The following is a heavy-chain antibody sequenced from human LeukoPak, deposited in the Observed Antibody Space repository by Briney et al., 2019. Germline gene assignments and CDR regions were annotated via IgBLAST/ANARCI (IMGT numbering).Heavy chain of an antibody. CDR1: GFTFSNYA. Sequence: GGSLRLSCAASGFTFSNYAMSWVRQAPGKGLEWVSGISGSGGDTYYADSVKGRFTISRDNSKNTLYPQMNSLRAEDTAVYYCARGLLHYYDSSGYYYAEYFQHWGQGTLVTVSS. CDR2: ISGSGGDT. CDR3: ARGLLHYYDSSGYYYAEYFQH. J-gene: IGHJ1*01. V-gene: IGHV3-23*01. D-gene: IGHD3-22*01.